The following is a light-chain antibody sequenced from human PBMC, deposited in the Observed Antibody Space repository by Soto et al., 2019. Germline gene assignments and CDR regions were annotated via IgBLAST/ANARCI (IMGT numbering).Light chain of an antibody. Sequence: QSVLTQTPSASATPGQRVTMSCSGTNSNIGSNTIAWYQQLPGTAPKRLIHSNNQRPSGVPDRFSASKSGTSASLAISGLQSEDEADYYCATWDDSLNGYVFGTGTKVTVL. CDR2: SNN. CDR1: NSNIGSNT. CDR3: ATWDDSLNGYV. V-gene: IGLV1-44*01. J-gene: IGLJ1*01.